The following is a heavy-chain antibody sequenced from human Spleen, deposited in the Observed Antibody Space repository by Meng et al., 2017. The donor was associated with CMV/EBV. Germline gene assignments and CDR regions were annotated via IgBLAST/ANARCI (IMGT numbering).Heavy chain of an antibody. CDR2: IRFDGSIS. CDR1: GFTFGSYG. V-gene: IGHV3-30*02. J-gene: IGHJ4*02. D-gene: IGHD2-21*01. Sequence: GESLKISCVVSGFTFGSYGMHWVRQAPGKGLEWVALIRFDGSISYYGDSVKGRFTISRDNSNNTLFLQMNSLRAEDTAVYYCARELGGAGYWGQGTLVTVSS. CDR3: ARELGGAGY.